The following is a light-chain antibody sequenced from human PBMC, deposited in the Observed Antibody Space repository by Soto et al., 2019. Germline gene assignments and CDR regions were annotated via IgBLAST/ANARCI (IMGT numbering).Light chain of an antibody. Sequence: DIVMTQSPDSLAVSLGERATINCKSSQSVLYSSNNKNYLAWYQQKPEQPPKLLIYWASTRESGVPDRFSGSGSGTDFTLSISSLHAEDVAVYYCQQYYSVPFTFGPGTKVDIK. V-gene: IGKV4-1*01. CDR1: QSVLYSSNNKNY. CDR3: QQYYSVPFT. J-gene: IGKJ3*01. CDR2: WAS.